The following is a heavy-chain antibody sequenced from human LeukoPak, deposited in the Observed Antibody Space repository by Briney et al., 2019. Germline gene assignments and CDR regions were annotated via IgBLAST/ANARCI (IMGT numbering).Heavy chain of an antibody. CDR3: ARFLGNQWLVHGPLYY. V-gene: IGHV1-18*01. Sequence: ASVKVSCTASGYTFTSYGISWVRQAPGQGLEWMGWISAYNGNTNYAQRLQGRVTMTTDTSTSTAYMELRSLRSDDTAVYYCARFLGNQWLVHGPLYYWGQGTLVTVSS. CDR1: GYTFTSYG. CDR2: ISAYNGNT. D-gene: IGHD6-19*01. J-gene: IGHJ4*02.